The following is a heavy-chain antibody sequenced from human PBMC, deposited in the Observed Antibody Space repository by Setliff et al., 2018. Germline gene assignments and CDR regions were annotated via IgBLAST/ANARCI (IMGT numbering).Heavy chain of an antibody. Sequence: PGGSLRLSCAASGFDFKTHWMDWARQAPGKGLEWVANIKEDGSQRNYVDAVKGRFTISRDNSRNTLYLQMNSLRVEDTAIYYCATVYCVFTNCHKGRLDYWGQGTLVTVSS. CDR1: GFDFKTHW. CDR3: ATVYCVFTNCHKGRLDY. V-gene: IGHV3-7*03. D-gene: IGHD2-21*01. J-gene: IGHJ4*02. CDR2: IKEDGSQR.